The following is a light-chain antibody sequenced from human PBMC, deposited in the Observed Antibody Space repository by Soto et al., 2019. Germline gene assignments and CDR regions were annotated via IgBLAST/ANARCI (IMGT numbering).Light chain of an antibody. CDR1: QSVSSSY. J-gene: IGKJ1*01. V-gene: IGKV3-20*01. CDR2: GAS. Sequence: EIVLTQSPATLSLSPAERATLSCRASQSVSSSYLAWYQQKPGQAPRLLIYGASSRAAGIPDRFSGSGSGTDFTLTISRLEPEDFAVYYCQQYGSSPPQTFGQGTKV. CDR3: QQYGSSPPQT.